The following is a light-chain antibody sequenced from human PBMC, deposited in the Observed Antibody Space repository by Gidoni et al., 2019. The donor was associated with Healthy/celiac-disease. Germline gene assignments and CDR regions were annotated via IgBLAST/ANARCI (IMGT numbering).Light chain of an antibody. CDR2: GAS. J-gene: IGKJ1*01. CDR1: QSVSSSY. CDR3: QQYYSVPPST. V-gene: IGKV3D-7*01. Sequence: PGERVTISCRASQSVSSSYLTWYQQKPGQATRLLIYGASTRATRIPARFSGSGSGTDFTLTISSLQPEDFAVYYCQQYYSVPPSTFGQGTKVEIK.